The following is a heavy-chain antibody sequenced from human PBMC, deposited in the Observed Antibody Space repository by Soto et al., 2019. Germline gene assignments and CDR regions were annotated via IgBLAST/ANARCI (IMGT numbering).Heavy chain of an antibody. J-gene: IGHJ4*02. Sequence: ASVKVSCKASGYTFTSYAMHWVRQAPGQRLEWMGWINAGNGNTKHSQKFQGRVTITRDTSASTAYMELSSLRSEDTAVYYCARSVFADTREYSGYLDYWGQGTLVTVSS. CDR1: GYTFTSYA. CDR2: INAGNGNT. V-gene: IGHV1-3*01. CDR3: ARSVFADTREYSGYLDY. D-gene: IGHD5-12*01.